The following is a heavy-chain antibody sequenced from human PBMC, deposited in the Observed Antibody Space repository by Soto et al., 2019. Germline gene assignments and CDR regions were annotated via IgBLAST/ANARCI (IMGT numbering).Heavy chain of an antibody. J-gene: IGHJ4*02. CDR3: AGRDCTNGVCFFY. CDR1: GFTFSSYW. D-gene: IGHD2-8*01. V-gene: IGHV3-74*01. Sequence: GGSLRLSCAASGFTFSSYWMHWVRQAPGKGLVWVSRINSDGSSTSYADSVKGRFTISRDNAKNTLYLHMNSLRAEDTAVYYCAGRDCTNGVCFFYWGQGTLVTAPQ. CDR2: INSDGSST.